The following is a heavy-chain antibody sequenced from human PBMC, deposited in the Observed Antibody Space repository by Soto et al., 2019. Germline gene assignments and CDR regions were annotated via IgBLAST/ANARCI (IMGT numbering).Heavy chain of an antibody. CDR3: AKDRGHGRYCSGTSCYSVDY. CDR1: GFTFTIYD. CDR2: ISGSGGRT. Sequence: HPGGSLRLSCAASGFTFTIYDMSWVRQAPGKGLQWVSSISGSGGRTFYADSVKGRFTISRDNSQNTLYLQINSLGAEDTAVYYCAKDRGHGRYCSGTSCYSVDYWGQGTLVTVSS. D-gene: IGHD2-2*01. V-gene: IGHV3-23*01. J-gene: IGHJ4*02.